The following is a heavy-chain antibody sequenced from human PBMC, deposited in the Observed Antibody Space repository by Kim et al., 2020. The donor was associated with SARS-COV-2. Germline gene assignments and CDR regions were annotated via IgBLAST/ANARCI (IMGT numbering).Heavy chain of an antibody. V-gene: IGHV3-33*01. CDR3: ARVEAAGPYYSYYYMDV. CDR2: IWYDGSNK. J-gene: IGHJ6*03. CDR1: GFTFSSYG. Sequence: GGSLRLSCAASGFTFSSYGMHWVRQAPGQGLEWMAHIWYDGSNKNYTDSVKGRFAISRDNSKNTLYLHMNRLRAEDTAVYYCARVEAAGPYYSYYYMDV. D-gene: IGHD6-13*01.